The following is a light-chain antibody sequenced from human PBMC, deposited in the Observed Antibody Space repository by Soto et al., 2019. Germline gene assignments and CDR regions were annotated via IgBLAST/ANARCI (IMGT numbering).Light chain of an antibody. CDR2: GAS. CDR1: QSVSSSY. V-gene: IGKV3D-20*02. CDR3: QQRSNWPRT. J-gene: IGKJ1*01. Sequence: DIVLTQPPGTLSLSPGERATLSCRASQSVSSSYLAWYQQKPGEAPGLLIYGASSRAAGIPDRIGGSGCREDFTLTISRLEPEDFAVYYCQQRSNWPRTFGQGTKVDIK.